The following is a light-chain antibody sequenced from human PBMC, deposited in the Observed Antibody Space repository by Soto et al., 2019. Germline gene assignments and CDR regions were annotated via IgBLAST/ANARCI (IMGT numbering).Light chain of an antibody. J-gene: IGKJ1*01. CDR1: LNIVNY. V-gene: IGKV1-39*01. CDR3: QQTYSIPWT. CDR2: RAS. Sequence: DIQMTQSPSSLSGSVGDRVTISCRASLNIVNYLHWYQRKPGTAPRLLISRASTVRSGVPPRFSGSGSGRDFTLTISSLRPEDIGTYFCQQTYSIPWTFGPGTRVEI.